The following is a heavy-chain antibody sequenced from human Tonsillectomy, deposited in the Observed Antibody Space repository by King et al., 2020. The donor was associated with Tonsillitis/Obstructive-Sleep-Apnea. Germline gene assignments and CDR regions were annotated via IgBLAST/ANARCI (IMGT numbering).Heavy chain of an antibody. V-gene: IGHV4-59*08. CDR1: GGSISSYY. D-gene: IGHD2-15*01. CDR3: ARLSHPEESSGGDY. J-gene: IGHJ4*02. CDR2: IYYSGST. Sequence: VQLQESGPGLVKPSETLSLTCTVSGGSISSYYWSWIRQPPGKGLEWIGYIYYSGSTNYNPSLKSRVTISVDTSKNQFSLKLSSVTAADTAVYYCARLSHPEESSGGDYWGQGTLVTVSS.